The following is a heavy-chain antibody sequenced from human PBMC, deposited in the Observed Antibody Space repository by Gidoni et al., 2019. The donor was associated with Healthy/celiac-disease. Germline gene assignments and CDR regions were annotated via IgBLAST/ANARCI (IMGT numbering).Heavy chain of an antibody. V-gene: IGHV3-7*05. CDR3: ARVNG. D-gene: IGHD2-8*01. CDR2: IKQDGIDK. J-gene: IGHJ4*02. CDR1: GFTFSSYW. Sequence: EVQLVESGGGLVQPGGSLRLSCAASGFTFSSYWMSWVRQVPGKGMGWVPTIKQDGIDKSYVDSVKGRFTISRDNSKNSLYLQMNSLRAEDTAVYYCARVNGWGQGTLVTVSS.